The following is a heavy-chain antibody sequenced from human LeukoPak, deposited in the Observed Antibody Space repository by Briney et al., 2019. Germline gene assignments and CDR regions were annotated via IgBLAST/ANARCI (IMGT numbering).Heavy chain of an antibody. CDR2: VYYTGST. CDR3: ARGVGSNWFIYFQY. V-gene: IGHV4-59*01. CDR1: GGYISSYY. Sequence: SETLSLTCTVSGGYISSYYWSWIRQPPGEGLEWIGYVYYTGSTNYNPSLKSRVPISVDTSKNQFSLKLRSVSAADTAVYYCARGVGSNWFIYFQYWGQGTVVTVSS. D-gene: IGHD6-13*01. J-gene: IGHJ1*01.